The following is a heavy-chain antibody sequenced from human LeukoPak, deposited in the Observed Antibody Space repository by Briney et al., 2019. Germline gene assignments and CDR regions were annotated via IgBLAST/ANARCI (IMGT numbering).Heavy chain of an antibody. CDR1: GGSFSGYY. CDR3: ARYCSGGSCYSRYFDY. V-gene: IGHV4-34*01. Sequence: SEILSLTCAVYGGSFSGYYWSWIRQPPGKGLEWIGEINHSGSTNYNPSLKSRVTISVDTSKNQFSLKLSSVTAADTAVYYCARYCSGGSCYSRYFDYWGQGTLVTVSS. D-gene: IGHD2-15*01. CDR2: INHSGST. J-gene: IGHJ4*02.